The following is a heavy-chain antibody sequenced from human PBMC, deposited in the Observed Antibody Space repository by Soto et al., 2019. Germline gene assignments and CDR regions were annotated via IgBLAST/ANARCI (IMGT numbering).Heavy chain of an antibody. Sequence: ASVKVSCKSSGYAFTGYYIHWVRQAPGQGLEWMGWINHNSGDTNYAQKFQGRVTMTRDTSFSTAYMELSSLRSDDTAVYYCATRYSYVHFWGQGTLVTVSS. CDR1: GYAFTGYY. V-gene: IGHV1-2*02. CDR2: INHNSGDT. D-gene: IGHD5-18*01. J-gene: IGHJ4*02. CDR3: ATRYSYVHF.